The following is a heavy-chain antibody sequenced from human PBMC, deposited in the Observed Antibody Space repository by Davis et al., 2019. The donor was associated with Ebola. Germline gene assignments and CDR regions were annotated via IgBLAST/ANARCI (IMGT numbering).Heavy chain of an antibody. CDR2: ISSSSSYT. CDR3: ARDLKQVATIFGVGYYYYGMDV. V-gene: IGHV3-11*06. J-gene: IGHJ6*02. Sequence: GGSLRLSCAASGFTITNAWMSWIRQAPGKGLEWVSYISSSSSYTNYADSVKGRFTISRDNAKNSLYLQMNSLRAEDTAVYYCARDLKQVATIFGVGYYYYGMDVWGQGTTVTVSS. CDR1: GFTITNAW. D-gene: IGHD3-3*01.